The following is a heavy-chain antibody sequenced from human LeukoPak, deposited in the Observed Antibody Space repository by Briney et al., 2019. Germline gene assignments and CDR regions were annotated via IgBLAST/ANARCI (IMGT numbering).Heavy chain of an antibody. CDR2: IYHSGST. V-gene: IGHV4-38-2*01. Sequence: SETLSLICAVSGYSISSGYYWGWIRQPPEKGLEWIASIYHSGSTYYNQSLKSRVTISVDTSKNQFSLKLSSVTVTDTAVYYCARHAHISTWYASFDSWGPGTLVTVSS. D-gene: IGHD6-13*01. CDR3: ARHAHISTWYASFDS. J-gene: IGHJ4*02. CDR1: GYSISSGYY.